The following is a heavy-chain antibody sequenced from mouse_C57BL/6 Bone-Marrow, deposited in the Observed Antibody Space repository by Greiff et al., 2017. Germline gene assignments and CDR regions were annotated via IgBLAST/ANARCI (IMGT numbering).Heavy chain of an antibody. V-gene: IGHV1-69*01. Sequence: VQLQQPGAELVMPGASVKLSCKASGYTFTSYWMHWVKQRPGQGLEWIGEIDPSDSYTNYNQKFKGKSTLNVDKSSSTAYMQLSSLTSEDSAVYYCAREGDYYGSRSYFDYWGQGTTLTVSS. CDR3: AREGDYYGSRSYFDY. J-gene: IGHJ2*01. CDR1: GYTFTSYW. CDR2: IDPSDSYT. D-gene: IGHD1-1*01.